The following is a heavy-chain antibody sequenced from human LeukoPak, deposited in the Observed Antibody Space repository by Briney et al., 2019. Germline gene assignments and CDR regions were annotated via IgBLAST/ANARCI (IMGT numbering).Heavy chain of an antibody. V-gene: IGHV4-59*12. CDR1: GGSISSYY. J-gene: IGHJ4*02. CDR3: ARDYPYLSGNSASLLDY. D-gene: IGHD4-23*01. CDR2: IYYSGST. Sequence: KTSETLSLTCTVSGGSISSYYWSWIRQPPGKGLEWIGYIYYSGSTNYNPSLKSRVTISVDTSKNQFSLKLSSVTAADTAVYYCARDYPYLSGNSASLLDYWGQGTLVIVSS.